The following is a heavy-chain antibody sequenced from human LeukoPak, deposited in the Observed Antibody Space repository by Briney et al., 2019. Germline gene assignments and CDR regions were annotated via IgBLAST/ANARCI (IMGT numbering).Heavy chain of an antibody. D-gene: IGHD6-19*01. CDR3: ARRPGIAVAGTGFDY. CDR2: INHSGST. CDR1: GGSFSGYY. V-gene: IGHV4-34*01. Sequence: PSETLSLTCAVYGGSFSGYYWSWIRQPPGKGLEWIGEINHSGSTNYNPSLKSRVTISVDTSKNQFSLKLSSVTAADTAVYYCARRPGIAVAGTGFDYWGQGTLVTVSS. J-gene: IGHJ4*02.